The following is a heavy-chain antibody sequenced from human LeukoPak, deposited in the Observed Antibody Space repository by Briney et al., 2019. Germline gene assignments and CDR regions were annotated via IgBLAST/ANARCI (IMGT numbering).Heavy chain of an antibody. D-gene: IGHD6-19*01. CDR3: ARESSGWFEDAFDI. J-gene: IGHJ3*02. CDR2: IYTSGST. V-gene: IGHV4-4*07. Sequence: PSETLSLTCAVYGGSFSGYYWSWIRQPAGKGLEWIGRIYTSGSTNYNPSLKSRVTMSVDTSKNQFSLKLSSVTAADTAVYYCARESSGWFEDAFDIWGQGTMVTVSS. CDR1: GGSFSGYY.